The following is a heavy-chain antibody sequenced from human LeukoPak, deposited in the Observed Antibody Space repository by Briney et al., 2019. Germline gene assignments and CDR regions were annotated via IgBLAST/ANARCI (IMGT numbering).Heavy chain of an antibody. J-gene: IGHJ6*03. V-gene: IGHV4-61*02. CDR1: AGSISSGSYY. D-gene: IGHD6-13*01. CDR2: IYTSGST. Sequence: SQTLSLTCTVSAGSISSGSYYWSWIRQPAGKGLEWIGRIYTSGSTNYNPSLKSRVTISVDTSKNQFSLKLSSVTAADTAVYYCARDGSAAGYSSRGDYSYMDVWGKGTTVTISS. CDR3: ARDGSAAGYSSRGDYSYMDV.